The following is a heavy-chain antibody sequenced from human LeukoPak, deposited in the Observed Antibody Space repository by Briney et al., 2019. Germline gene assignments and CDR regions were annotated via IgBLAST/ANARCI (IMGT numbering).Heavy chain of an antibody. J-gene: IGHJ5*02. D-gene: IGHD4-11*01. V-gene: IGHV3-23*01. CDR2: ISGSGGTT. Sequence: GGSLRLSCSASGFTFSSYAMSWVRQAPGKGLKWVSSISGSGGTTYYTDSVKGRFTISRDNSKNTLYLQMNSLRDEDTAVYYCAKDSTTTQVRYNCFDPWGQGTLVTVSS. CDR3: AKDSTTTQVRYNCFDP. CDR1: GFTFSSYA.